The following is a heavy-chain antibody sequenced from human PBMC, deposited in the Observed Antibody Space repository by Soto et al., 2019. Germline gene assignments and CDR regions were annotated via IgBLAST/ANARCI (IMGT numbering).Heavy chain of an antibody. J-gene: IGHJ4*02. CDR1: GFSVSTNY. V-gene: IGHV3-66*01. CDR3: ARGRSASSDFVY. Sequence: EVQLVESGGGLVQPGGSLRLSCAASGFSVSTNYMNWVRQAPGKGLEWVSVIYSGGTTYYADSVKGRFTISRDNSKNTLYLQMNSLRAEDTAVYYCARGRSASSDFVYWGQGTLVTVSS. CDR2: IYSGGTT. D-gene: IGHD3-10*01.